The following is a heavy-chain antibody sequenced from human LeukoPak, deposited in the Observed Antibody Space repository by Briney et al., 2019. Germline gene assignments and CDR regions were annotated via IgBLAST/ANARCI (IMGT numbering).Heavy chain of an antibody. V-gene: IGHV4-39*01. CDR3: AKHSANHYHNGYYYASWYFDL. Sequence: SETLSLTCTVSDVYFSSGTHYWGWIRQSPGEGLEWIGSVYYSGTTYYHPSLKSRVTISVDTSKNQFSLQLSSVTAADTAVYFCAKHSANHYHNGYYYASWYFDLWGRGTLVTVSS. CDR1: DVYFSSGTHY. J-gene: IGHJ2*01. D-gene: IGHD3-22*01. CDR2: VYYSGTT.